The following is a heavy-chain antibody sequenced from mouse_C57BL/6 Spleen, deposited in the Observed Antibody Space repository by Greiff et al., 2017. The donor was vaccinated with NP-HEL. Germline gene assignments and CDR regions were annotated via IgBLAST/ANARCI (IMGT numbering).Heavy chain of an antibody. CDR1: GYAFSSYW. CDR2: IYPGDGDT. V-gene: IGHV1-80*01. CDR3: AREGDYYGSSYFY. D-gene: IGHD1-1*01. J-gene: IGHJ3*01. Sequence: QVQLQQSGAELVKPGASVKISCKASGYAFSSYWMNWVKQRPGKGLEWIGQIYPGDGDTNYNGKFKGKATLTADKSSSTAYMQLSSLTSEDSAVYFCAREGDYYGSSYFYWGQGTLVTVSA.